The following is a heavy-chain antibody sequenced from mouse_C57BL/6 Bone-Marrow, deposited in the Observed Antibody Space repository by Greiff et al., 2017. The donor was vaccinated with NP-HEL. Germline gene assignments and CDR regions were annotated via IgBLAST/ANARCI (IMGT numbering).Heavy chain of an antibody. CDR3: ARNPYLWYFDV. CDR2: IHPNRGST. Sequence: VQLQQPGAELVKPGASVKLSCKASGYTFTSYWMHWVKQRPGQGLEWIGMIHPNRGSTNYNEKFKSKATLTVDKSSSTAYMQLSSLTSEDSAVXYCARNPYLWYFDVWGTGTTVTVSS. D-gene: IGHD6-5*01. V-gene: IGHV1-64*01. J-gene: IGHJ1*03. CDR1: GYTFTSYW.